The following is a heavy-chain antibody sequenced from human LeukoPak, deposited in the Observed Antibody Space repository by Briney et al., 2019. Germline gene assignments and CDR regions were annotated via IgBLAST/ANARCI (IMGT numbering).Heavy chain of an antibody. CDR1: GGSISSSYSY. V-gene: IGHV4-39*07. J-gene: IGHJ4*02. Sequence: SETLSLTCTVSGGSISSSYSYWGWIRQPPGKGLEWIGNIYYSGSTYYSPSLTSRVTVSVDTSENQFSQKLSSVTAADTAVYYCARDAGSSGWYPLFDYWGQGTLVTVSS. CDR2: IYYSGST. D-gene: IGHD6-19*01. CDR3: ARDAGSSGWYPLFDY.